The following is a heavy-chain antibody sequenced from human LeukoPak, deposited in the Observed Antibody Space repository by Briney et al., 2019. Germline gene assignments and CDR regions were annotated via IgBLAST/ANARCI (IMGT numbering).Heavy chain of an antibody. J-gene: IGHJ4*02. Sequence: QPSETLSLTCTVSGGSISSGYWSWIRQPPGKGLEWIGYIFYTGSTYYNPSLEGRVTMSVDTSKNQFSLKVTSVTAADTAVYFCARDHPLPSSWGQGTLVTVSS. CDR1: GGSISSGY. CDR3: ARDHPLPSS. CDR2: IFYTGST. V-gene: IGHV4-59*01.